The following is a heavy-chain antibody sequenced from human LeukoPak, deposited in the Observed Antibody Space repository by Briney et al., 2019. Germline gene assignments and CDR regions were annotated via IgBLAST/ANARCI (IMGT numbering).Heavy chain of an antibody. V-gene: IGHV5-51*01. CDR1: GYSFTSYW. D-gene: IGHD1-26*01. Sequence: GESLKISCKGSGYSFTSYWIGWVRQMPGKGLEWMGIIYPGDSDTRYSPSFQGQVTISADKSISTASLQWSSLKASDTAMYYCARYQSGSYPYYYYYMDVWGKGTTVTVSS. J-gene: IGHJ6*03. CDR2: IYPGDSDT. CDR3: ARYQSGSYPYYYYYMDV.